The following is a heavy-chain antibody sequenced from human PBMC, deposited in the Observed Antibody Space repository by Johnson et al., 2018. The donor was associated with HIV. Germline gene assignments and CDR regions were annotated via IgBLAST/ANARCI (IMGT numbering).Heavy chain of an antibody. CDR2: ISYDGSNK. D-gene: IGHD1-26*01. J-gene: IGHJ3*02. Sequence: QVQLVESGGGVVQPGGSLRLSCAASGFTFADYGMHWVRQPPGKGLEWVAVISYDGSNKYYADSVKGRFTISRDNSKNTLYLQMNSLRAEDTAVYYCAGDYREANAVDIWGQGTMVTVSS. CDR3: AGDYREANAVDI. CDR1: GFTFADYG. V-gene: IGHV3-30*19.